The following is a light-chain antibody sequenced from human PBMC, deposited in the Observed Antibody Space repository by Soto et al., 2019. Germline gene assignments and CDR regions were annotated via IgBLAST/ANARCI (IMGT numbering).Light chain of an antibody. V-gene: IGKV1-39*01. Sequence: DIQMTQSPSSLSASVGDRITITSGASRSISRYLNWYQHKTGKAPKLLINAASSLERGVPSRFSGGGSGTDFTLNISSLQPDDFATYYCQQNYRATPWTFGQGTKVDIK. CDR1: RSISRY. J-gene: IGKJ1*01. CDR3: QQNYRATPWT. CDR2: AAS.